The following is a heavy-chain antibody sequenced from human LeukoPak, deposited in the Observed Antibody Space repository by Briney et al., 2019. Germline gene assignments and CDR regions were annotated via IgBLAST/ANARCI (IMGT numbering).Heavy chain of an antibody. CDR2: INPSGGST. J-gene: IGHJ4*02. CDR3: ARVRREIDYVWGSHRRSPFDY. D-gene: IGHD3-16*02. CDR1: GYTFTSYY. V-gene: IGHV1-46*01. Sequence: ASVKVSCKASGYTFTSYYMHWVRQAPGQGLEWMGIINPSGGSTSYAQKFQGRVTMTRDTSTSTVYMELSSLRSEDTAVYYCARVRREIDYVWGSHRRSPFDYWGQGTLVTVSS.